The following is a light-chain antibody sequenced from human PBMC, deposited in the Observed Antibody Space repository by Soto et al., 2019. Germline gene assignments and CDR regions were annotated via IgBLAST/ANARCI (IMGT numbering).Light chain of an antibody. CDR3: CSYAGSYTAYV. J-gene: IGLJ1*01. V-gene: IGLV2-11*01. Sequence: QSALTQPRSVSGSPGQSGTISCTGTSSDVGGYNYVSWYQQHPGKAPKLMIYDVSKRPSGVPDRFSGSKSGNTASLTISGLQAEDEADYYCCSYAGSYTAYVFGTGTKLTGL. CDR2: DVS. CDR1: SSDVGGYNY.